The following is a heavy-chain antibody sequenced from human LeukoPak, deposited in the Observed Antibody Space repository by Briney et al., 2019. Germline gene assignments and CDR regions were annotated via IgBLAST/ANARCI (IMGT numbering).Heavy chain of an antibody. Sequence: GGSLRLSCAASGFTFSSYAMSWVRQAPGKGLEWVSAISGSGGSTYYADSVKGRVTISRDNSKNTLYLQMNSLRVEDTAAYYCARGSYDYIWGSYRYTALDYWGQGTLVIVSS. CDR2: ISGSGGST. J-gene: IGHJ4*02. CDR1: GFTFSSYA. D-gene: IGHD3-16*02. CDR3: ARGSYDYIWGSYRYTALDY. V-gene: IGHV3-23*01.